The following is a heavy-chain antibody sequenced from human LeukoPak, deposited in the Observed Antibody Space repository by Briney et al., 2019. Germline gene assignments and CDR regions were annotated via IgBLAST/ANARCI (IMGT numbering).Heavy chain of an antibody. D-gene: IGHD4-17*01. V-gene: IGHV3-23*01. J-gene: IGHJ4*02. CDR2: ISGSGGST. Sequence: GGSLRLSCAASGFTFSSYAMSWVRQAPGKGLEWVSAISGSGGSTYYADSVKGRFTISRDNSKNTLYLQMNSLRAEDTAVYYCSRDHGDYSFDYWGQGTLVTVSS. CDR3: SRDHGDYSFDY. CDR1: GFTFSSYA.